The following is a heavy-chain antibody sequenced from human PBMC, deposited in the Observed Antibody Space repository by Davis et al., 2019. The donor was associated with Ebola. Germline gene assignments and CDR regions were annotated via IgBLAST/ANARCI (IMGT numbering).Heavy chain of an antibody. J-gene: IGHJ4*02. CDR1: GFTFSSFG. CDR3: AKEGSRIAVAALDY. CDR2: ISIDGSVE. D-gene: IGHD6-19*01. Sequence: GESLKISCAASGFTFSSFGMHWVRQAPGKGLLWVASISIDGSVEYYADSVKGRFTISRDNAKNSLYLQMNSLRAEDTALYYCAKEGSRIAVAALDYWGQGTLVTVSS. V-gene: IGHV3-30*18.